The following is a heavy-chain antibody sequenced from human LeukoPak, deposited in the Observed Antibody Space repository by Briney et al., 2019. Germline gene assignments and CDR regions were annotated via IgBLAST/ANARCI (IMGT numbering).Heavy chain of an antibody. CDR3: AKPSETEWVRLPVAY. CDR2: ISGSGGST. D-gene: IGHD5-12*01. V-gene: IGHV3-23*01. Sequence: PGGSLRLSCAASGFTFSSYAMSWVRQAPGKGPEWVSAISGSGGSTYYADSVKGRFTISRDNSKNTLYLQMNSLRAEDTAVYYCAKPSETEWVRLPVAYWGQGTLVTVSS. CDR1: GFTFSSYA. J-gene: IGHJ4*02.